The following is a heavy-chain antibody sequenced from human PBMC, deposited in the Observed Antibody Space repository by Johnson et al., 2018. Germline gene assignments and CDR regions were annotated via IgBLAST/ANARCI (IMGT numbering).Heavy chain of an antibody. CDR1: GGSFSDYY. D-gene: IGHD6-13*01. Sequence: QVQLQQWGAGLLKXSETLSLTCAVYGGSFSDYYWSWIRQPPGKGLEWIGEVFHSGRTNSHPSLKCRVTVSVDPSRNQFSLKLSSVPAADTAVYYCARGPGSSSWDGNVYYNYGMDVWGQGTTVTVSS. CDR3: ARGPGSSSWDGNVYYNYGMDV. V-gene: IGHV4-34*01. J-gene: IGHJ6*02. CDR2: VFHSGRT.